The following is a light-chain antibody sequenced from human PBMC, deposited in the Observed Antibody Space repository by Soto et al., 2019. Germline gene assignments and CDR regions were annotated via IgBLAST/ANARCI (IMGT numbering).Light chain of an antibody. CDR2: DVS. Sequence: QSVLTQPASVSGSPGQSITISCTGTSSDVGGYSYVSWYQQHPRKTPKLMIYDVSNRPSGVSHRFSGSKSGNTASLTISGLQTEDEAYYYCSSYAGSSNVFGTGTKLTVL. CDR1: SSDVGGYSY. CDR3: SSYAGSSNV. V-gene: IGLV2-14*03. J-gene: IGLJ1*01.